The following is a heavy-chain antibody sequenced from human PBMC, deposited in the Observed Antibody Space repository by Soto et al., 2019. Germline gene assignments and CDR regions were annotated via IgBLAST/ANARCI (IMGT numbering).Heavy chain of an antibody. CDR1: GGSISSYY. CDR3: ARAQGRSSPADAFDI. V-gene: IGHV4-59*01. D-gene: IGHD2-15*01. Sequence: QVQLQEPGPGLVKPSETLSLTCTVSGGSISSYYWSWIRQPPGKGLEWIGYIYYSGSTNYNPSLKSRVTISVDTSKNQFSLKLSSVTAADTAVYYCARAQGRSSPADAFDIWGQGTMVTVSS. J-gene: IGHJ3*02. CDR2: IYYSGST.